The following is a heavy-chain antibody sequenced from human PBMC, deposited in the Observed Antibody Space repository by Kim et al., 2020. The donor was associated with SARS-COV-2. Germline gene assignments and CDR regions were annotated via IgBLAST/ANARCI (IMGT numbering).Heavy chain of an antibody. J-gene: IGHJ4*02. CDR1: GFTFNTYG. Sequence: GGSLRLSCAASGFTFNTYGMHWVRQAPGKGLEWVAVISYDGSHKYYVDSVKGRFTISRDNPKNTLYLQMNSLRIEDTAVYYCARSFSGSYFGYDYWGQGSLVPVSS. CDR2: ISYDGSHK. CDR3: ARSFSGSYFGYDY. V-gene: IGHV3-30*03. D-gene: IGHD1-26*01.